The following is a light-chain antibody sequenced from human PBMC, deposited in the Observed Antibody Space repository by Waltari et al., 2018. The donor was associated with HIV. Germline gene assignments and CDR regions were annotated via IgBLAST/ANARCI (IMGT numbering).Light chain of an antibody. V-gene: IGKV3-20*01. J-gene: IGKJ1*01. CDR3: QQYRSSPPGRT. CDR2: GAS. CDR1: QSVSSNY. Sequence: EIVLTQSPGTLSLSPGEGATLSCRASQSVSSNYLAWYQQKPGQAPRLLIYGASSRATDIADRFSGSGSGTDFTLTISRLEPEDFAVYFCQQYRSSPPGRTFGQGTKVEIK.